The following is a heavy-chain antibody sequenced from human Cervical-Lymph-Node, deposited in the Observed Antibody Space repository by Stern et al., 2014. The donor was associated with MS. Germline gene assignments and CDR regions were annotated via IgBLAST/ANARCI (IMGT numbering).Heavy chain of an antibody. V-gene: IGHV1-18*04. J-gene: IGHJ6*02. Sequence: QVPLVQSGPEVRKSGASVMVPCKSSGYTFTNYGISWVRQAPGQGLGGMGWISAHNGNTKYAQKFQGRVSMTTDRSTTTAYMELRSLRSDDTAVYYCATWAASRYFYGMDVWGQGTTVTVSS. CDR2: ISAHNGNT. CDR3: ATWAASRYFYGMDV. D-gene: IGHD2-15*01. CDR1: GYTFTNYG.